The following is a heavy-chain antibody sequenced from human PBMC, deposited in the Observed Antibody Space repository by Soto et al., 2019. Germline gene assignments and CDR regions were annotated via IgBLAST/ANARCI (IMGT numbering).Heavy chain of an antibody. D-gene: IGHD6-19*01. V-gene: IGHV1-69*13. J-gene: IGHJ3*02. CDR3: ARSSGWYDVLGDAFDI. CDR1: GGTFSSYA. Sequence: VKVSCKASGGTFSSYAISWVRQAPGQGLEWMGGIIPIFGTANYAQKFQGRVTITADESTSTAYMELSSLRSEDTAVYYCARSSGWYDVLGDAFDIWGQGTMVTVSS. CDR2: IIPIFGTA.